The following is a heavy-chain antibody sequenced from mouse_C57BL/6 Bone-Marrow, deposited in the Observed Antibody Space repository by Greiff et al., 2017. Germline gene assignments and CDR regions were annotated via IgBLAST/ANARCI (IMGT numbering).Heavy chain of an antibody. J-gene: IGHJ1*03. V-gene: IGHV1-81*01. CDR1: GYTFTSYG. CDR2: IYPRSGNT. D-gene: IGHD5-1*01. Sequence: QVQLQQSGAELARPGASVKLSCKASGYTFTSYGISWVKPRTGQGLEWIGEIYPRSGNTYYNEKFKGKATLTADKSSSPAYMELRSLTSVDSAVYCSAKCEYAIWYFDVWGTGTTVTVSS. CDR3: AKCEYAIWYFDV.